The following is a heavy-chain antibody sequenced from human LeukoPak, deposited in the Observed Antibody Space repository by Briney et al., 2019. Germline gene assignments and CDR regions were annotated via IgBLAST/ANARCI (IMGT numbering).Heavy chain of an antibody. CDR3: ARDLSGYFVS. CDR2: TYYRSKWYN. J-gene: IGHJ5*01. D-gene: IGHD3-22*01. V-gene: IGHV6-1*01. CDR1: GDTFSSNSAA. Sequence: SQTLSLTCAISGDTFSSNSAAWHWLRQAPARGLEWLGRTYYRSKWYNDHAVSVKSRITINPDTSQNQFSLHLNSVTPDDTAVYYCARDLSGYFVSWGQGTLVTVSS.